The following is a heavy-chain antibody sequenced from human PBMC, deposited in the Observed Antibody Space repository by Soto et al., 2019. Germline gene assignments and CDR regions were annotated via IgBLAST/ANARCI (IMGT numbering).Heavy chain of an antibody. CDR2: IIPILGIA. CDR1: GGTFSSYT. CDR3: ARETGTMIVEH. J-gene: IGHJ5*02. D-gene: IGHD3-22*01. Sequence: QVQLVQSGAEVKKPGSSVKVSCKASGGTFSSYTISWVRQAPGQGLAWMGRIIPILGIANYAQKLQGRVTITADKSTSTAYMELSSLRSEDKAVYYCARETGTMIVEHCGQGALVTVSS. V-gene: IGHV1-69*02.